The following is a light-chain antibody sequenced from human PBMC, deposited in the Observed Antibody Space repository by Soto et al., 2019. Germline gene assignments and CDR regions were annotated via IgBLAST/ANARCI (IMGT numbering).Light chain of an antibody. CDR3: QQYNSYSMYP. CDR1: QSISSW. V-gene: IGKV1-5*03. Sequence: DIQMTQSPSTLSASVGDRVTITCRASQSISSWLAWYQQKPGKAPKLLIYKASSIESGVPSRFSGSGSGTEFTLTISSLLPDDFATYYCQQYNSYSMYPFGQGTKLEIK. CDR2: KAS. J-gene: IGKJ2*01.